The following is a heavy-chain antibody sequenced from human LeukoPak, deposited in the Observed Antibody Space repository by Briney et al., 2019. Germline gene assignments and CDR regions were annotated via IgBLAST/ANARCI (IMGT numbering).Heavy chain of an antibody. CDR1: GFTFSDYY. CDR3: ARDRDKDCSSTSCYRNPNTFDY. D-gene: IGHD2-2*02. Sequence: GGSLRLSCAASGFTFSDYYMSWIRQAPGKGLEWVSYISSSGSTIYYADSVKGRFTISRDNAKNSLYLQMSSLRAEDTAVYYCARDRDKDCSSTSCYRNPNTFDYWGQGTLVTVSS. J-gene: IGHJ4*02. V-gene: IGHV3-11*01. CDR2: ISSSGSTI.